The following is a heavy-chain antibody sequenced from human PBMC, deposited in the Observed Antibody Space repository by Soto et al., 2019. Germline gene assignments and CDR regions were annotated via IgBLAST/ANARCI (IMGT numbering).Heavy chain of an antibody. J-gene: IGHJ4*02. CDR2: IFWDDDK. CDR1: GFSLSTSGVG. CDR3: ARILTGTRGHFDY. Sequence: QITLKESGPTLVKPTQTLTLTCSFSGFSLSTSGVGVGWIRQPPEKALEWLALIFWDDDKRYSPSLKSRLPITKDTSKNQVVLTLTTMDPVDTATYYCARILTGTRGHFDYWGQGALVTVSS. D-gene: IGHD1-26*01. V-gene: IGHV2-5*02.